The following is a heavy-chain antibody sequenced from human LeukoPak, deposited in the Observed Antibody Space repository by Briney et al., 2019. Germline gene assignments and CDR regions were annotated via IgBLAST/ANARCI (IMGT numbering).Heavy chain of an antibody. CDR3: AKDKGDSGYAGSHDY. D-gene: IGHD5-12*01. J-gene: IGHJ4*02. Sequence: GGSLRLSCAASGFTFSSYGLHWVRQAPGKGLEWVSFIRYDGSNKYYADSVKGRLTISRDNSKNTLYLQMNSLRAEDTAVYYCAKDKGDSGYAGSHDYWGQGTLVTVSS. CDR2: IRYDGSNK. CDR1: GFTFSSYG. V-gene: IGHV3-30*02.